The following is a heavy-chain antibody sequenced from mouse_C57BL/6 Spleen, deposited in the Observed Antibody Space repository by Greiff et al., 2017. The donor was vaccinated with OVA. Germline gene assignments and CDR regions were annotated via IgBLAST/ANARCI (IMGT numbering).Heavy chain of an antibody. D-gene: IGHD1-1*01. V-gene: IGHV1-4*01. CDR3: ARDGSNYDWYFDV. Sequence: VQLQQSGAELVRPGASVKMSCKASGYNFTSYTMHWVKQRPGKGLEWIGYINPSSGYTKYNQKFKNKTTFTADKSSSTAYMQLSSLTSDDSAVYYCARDGSNYDWYFDVWGTGTTVTVSS. CDR1: GYNFTSYT. CDR2: INPSSGYT. J-gene: IGHJ1*03.